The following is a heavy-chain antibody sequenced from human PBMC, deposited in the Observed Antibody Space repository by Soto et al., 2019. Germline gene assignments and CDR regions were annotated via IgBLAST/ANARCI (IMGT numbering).Heavy chain of an antibody. Sequence: ASVKVSCKASGYTFTGYYMHWVRQAPGQGLEWMGWINPNSGGTNYAQKFQGRFTISRDNSKNTVYLQMNYLRAEDTALYYCAKNAGGTCYSRVDCWGQGTLVTVSS. CDR3: AKNAGGTCYSRVDC. CDR2: INPNSGGT. J-gene: IGHJ4*02. CDR1: GYTFTGYY. D-gene: IGHD2-15*01. V-gene: IGHV1-2*02.